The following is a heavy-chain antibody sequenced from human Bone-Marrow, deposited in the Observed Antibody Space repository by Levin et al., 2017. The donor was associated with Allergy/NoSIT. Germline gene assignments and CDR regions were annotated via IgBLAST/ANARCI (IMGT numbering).Heavy chain of an antibody. J-gene: IGHJ2*01. V-gene: IGHV3-23*01. CDR2: ISGSGGST. Sequence: GESLKISCAASGFTFSSYAMSWVRQAPGKGLEWVSAISGSGGSTYYADSVKGRFTISRDNSKNTLYLQMNSLRAEDTAVYYWAKDPAIDYGDPPNWYFDLWGRGTLVTVSS. CDR3: AKDPAIDYGDPPNWYFDL. CDR1: GFTFSSYA. D-gene: IGHD4-17*01.